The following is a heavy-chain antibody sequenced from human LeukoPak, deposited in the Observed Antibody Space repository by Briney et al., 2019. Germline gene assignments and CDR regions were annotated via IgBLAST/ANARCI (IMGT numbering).Heavy chain of an antibody. CDR2: IYSGGTT. CDR1: GFTVSNNY. J-gene: IGHJ4*02. V-gene: IGHV3-66*01. Sequence: PGGSLRLSCAASGFTVSNNYMSWVRQAPGKGLEWVSVIYSGGTTFYADSVKGRFTISRDDSQNTLYLQTNSLRAEDTAVYYCARASRLGLAGMFDYWGQGTLVTVSS. CDR3: ARASRLGLAGMFDY. D-gene: IGHD5/OR15-5a*01.